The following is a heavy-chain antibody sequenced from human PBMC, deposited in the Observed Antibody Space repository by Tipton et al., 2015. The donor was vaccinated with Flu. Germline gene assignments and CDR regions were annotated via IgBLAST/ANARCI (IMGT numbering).Heavy chain of an antibody. J-gene: IGHJ4*02. CDR3: AKDKGLLFDWYDFDH. Sequence: SLRLSCGASGFNFGDFAMSWVRQAPGKGLEWVSNLGARGTSTYYADSVKGRFTISRDNSENKLYLEMNNLRVDDTAVYYCAKDKGLLFDWYDFDHWGRGTLVTVSS. CDR1: GFNFGDFA. D-gene: IGHD2-21*01. CDR2: LGARGTST. V-gene: IGHV3-23*01.